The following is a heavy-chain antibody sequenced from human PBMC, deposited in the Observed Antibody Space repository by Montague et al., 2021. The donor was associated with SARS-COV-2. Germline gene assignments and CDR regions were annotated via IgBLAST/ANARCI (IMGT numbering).Heavy chain of an antibody. Sequence: SETLSLTCTIHGGSFSGGSFSGFYWNWVRQAPGKGLEWIGEINDSGSTNYKPSLRSRVTISVDKSDNQLSLSLRSVTAADTGVYYCARDASSSRWLRGRERYHFYPMEVWGQGTTVTVSS. D-gene: IGHD1-1*01. CDR2: INDSGST. J-gene: IGHJ6*02. CDR3: ARDASSSRWLRGRERYHFYPMEV. V-gene: IGHV4-34*01. CDR1: GGSFSGFY.